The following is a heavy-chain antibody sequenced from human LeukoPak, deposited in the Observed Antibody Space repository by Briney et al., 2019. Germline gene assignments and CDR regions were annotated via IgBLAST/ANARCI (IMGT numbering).Heavy chain of an antibody. V-gene: IGHV1-2*02. J-gene: IGHJ4*02. CDR1: GYTFTGYY. D-gene: IGHD3-22*01. CDR3: ARDQAYYYDSSGYYPFDY. Sequence: SVKVSCKASGYTFTGYYMHWVRQAPGQGLEWMGWINPNSGGTNYAQKFQGRVTMTRDTSISTAYMQLSRLRSDDTAVYYCARDQAYYYDSSGYYPFDYWGQGTLVTVSS. CDR2: INPNSGGT.